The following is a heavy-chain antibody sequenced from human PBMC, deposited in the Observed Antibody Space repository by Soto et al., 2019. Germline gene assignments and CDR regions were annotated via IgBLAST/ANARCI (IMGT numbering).Heavy chain of an antibody. CDR1: GGSISSSNW. CDR3: ASVSSSWGLVSYFDY. CDR2: IYHSGST. Sequence: SETLSLTCAVSGGSISSSNWWSWVRQPPGKGLEWIGEIYHSGSTNYNPSLKSRVTISVDKSKNQFSLKLSSVTAADTAVYYCASVSSSWGLVSYFDYWGQGTLVTV. J-gene: IGHJ4*02. V-gene: IGHV4-4*02. D-gene: IGHD6-13*01.